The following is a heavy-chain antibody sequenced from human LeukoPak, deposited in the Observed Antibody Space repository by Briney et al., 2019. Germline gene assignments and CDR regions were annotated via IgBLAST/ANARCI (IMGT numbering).Heavy chain of an antibody. J-gene: IGHJ4*02. V-gene: IGHV3-53*01. CDR1: GFTVSSNY. CDR3: AKETSGGEPNLYYYESSGHKALDY. D-gene: IGHD3-22*01. CDR2: IYSGGST. Sequence: GGSLGLSCAASGFTVSSNYMSWVRQAPGKGLEWVSVIYSGGSTYYADSVKGRFTISRDNSKNTLYLQMKSLRAEDTAVYYCAKETSGGEPNLYYYESSGHKALDYWGQGTLVTVSS.